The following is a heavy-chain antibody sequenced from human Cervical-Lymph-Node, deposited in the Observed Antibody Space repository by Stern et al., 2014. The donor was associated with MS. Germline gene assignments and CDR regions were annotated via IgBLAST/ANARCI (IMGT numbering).Heavy chain of an antibody. CDR1: GGSIRSGGYY. J-gene: IGHJ4*02. CDR3: ARTEDRGGGYFDS. CDR2: IYYSGNT. V-gene: IGHV4-30-4*01. D-gene: IGHD3-10*01. Sequence: QVQLQESGPGLVQPSQTLSLTCTVSGGSIRSGGYYWSWVRQPPGKRLEWIGYIYYSGNTFYNPSLKSRVTISVDTSKNQFSLKLTSVTAADTAVYYCARTEDRGGGYFDSWGQGTLVTVSS.